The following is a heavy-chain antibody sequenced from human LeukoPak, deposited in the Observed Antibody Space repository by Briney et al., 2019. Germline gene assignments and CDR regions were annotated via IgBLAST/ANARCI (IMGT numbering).Heavy chain of an antibody. CDR1: GGSISSYY. Sequence: KPSETLSLTCAVSGGSISSYYWSWIRQPPGKGLEWIGRIYYSGSTNYNPSLKSRVTISVDTSKNQFSLKLSSVTAADTAVYYCASLSSGWYYYFDYWGQGTLVTVSS. CDR2: IYYSGST. D-gene: IGHD6-19*01. CDR3: ASLSSGWYYYFDY. J-gene: IGHJ4*02. V-gene: IGHV4-59*01.